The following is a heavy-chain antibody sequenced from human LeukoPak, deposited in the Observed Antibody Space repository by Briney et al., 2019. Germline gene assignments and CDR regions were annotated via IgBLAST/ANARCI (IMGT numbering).Heavy chain of an antibody. CDR3: ARAGMVTGVNWFDP. CDR2: ISSSGNTK. CDR1: GFTFSDFY. D-gene: IGHD5-18*01. V-gene: IGHV3-11*04. Sequence: GGSLRLSCAASGFTFSDFYMSWIRQAPGKGLEWVSYISSSGNTKYYADSVKGRFTMSRDNAKNSLYLQMNSLRAEDTAVYYCARAGMVTGVNWFDPWGQGTLVTVSS. J-gene: IGHJ5*02.